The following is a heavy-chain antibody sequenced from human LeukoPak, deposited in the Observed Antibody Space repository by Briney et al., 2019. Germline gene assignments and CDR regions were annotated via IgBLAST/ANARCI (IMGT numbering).Heavy chain of an antibody. CDR2: IYWNDDK. CDR1: GFSLSTSGVG. D-gene: IGHD6-6*01. Sequence: GPTLVKPTQTLTLTCTFSGFSLSTSGVGVGWIRQPPGKALEWLALIYWNDDKRYSPSLKSRLTITKDTSKNQVVLTMTNMDPVDTATYYSAHRLRYSSSRLGFDPWGQGTLVTVSS. J-gene: IGHJ5*02. V-gene: IGHV2-5*01. CDR3: AHRLRYSSSRLGFDP.